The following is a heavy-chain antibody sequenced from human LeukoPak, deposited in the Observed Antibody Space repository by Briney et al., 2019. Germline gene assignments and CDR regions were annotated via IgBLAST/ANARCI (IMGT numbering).Heavy chain of an antibody. V-gene: IGHV3-30*02. J-gene: IGHJ5*02. CDR1: GFTFSSYA. Sequence: GGSPRLSCAASGFTFSSYAMHWVRQAPGKGLEWVAFIRYDGSNKYYADSVKGRFTISRDNSKNTLYLQMNSLRAEDTALYYCAKRERYQLLWEGLDPWGQGTLVTVSS. D-gene: IGHD2-2*01. CDR2: IRYDGSNK. CDR3: AKRERYQLLWEGLDP.